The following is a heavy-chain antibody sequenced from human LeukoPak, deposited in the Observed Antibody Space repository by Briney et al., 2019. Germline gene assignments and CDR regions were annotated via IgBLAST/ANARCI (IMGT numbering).Heavy chain of an antibody. D-gene: IGHD7-27*01. V-gene: IGHV3-21*01. CDR1: GFTFSSYT. CDR2: ISSSSSYI. CDR3: ARELGAFDI. J-gene: IGHJ3*02. Sequence: PGGSLRLSCAASGFTFSSYTMNWVRQAPGKGLEWVSSISSSSSYIYYADSLKGRFTISRDKAKNSLYLQMNSLRAEDTAVYYCARELGAFDIWGQGTMVTVSS.